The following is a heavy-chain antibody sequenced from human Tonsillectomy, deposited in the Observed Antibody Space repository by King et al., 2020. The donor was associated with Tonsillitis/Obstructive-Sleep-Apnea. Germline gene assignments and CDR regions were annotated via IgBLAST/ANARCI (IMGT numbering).Heavy chain of an antibody. CDR2: IKQDGSEK. CDR3: ARESSSSWEGGRDY. J-gene: IGHJ4*02. V-gene: IGHV3-7*03. D-gene: IGHD6-13*01. CDR1: GFTFSSYW. Sequence: EVQLVESGGGLVQPGGSLRLSCAASGFTFSSYWMSWVRQAPGKGLEWVANIKQDGSEKYYVDSVKGRFTISRDNAKNSLYLQMNSLRAEDTAVYYCARESSSSWEGGRDYWGQGTLVTVSS.